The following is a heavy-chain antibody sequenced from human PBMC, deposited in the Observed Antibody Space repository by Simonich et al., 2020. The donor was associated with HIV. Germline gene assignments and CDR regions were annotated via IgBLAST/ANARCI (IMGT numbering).Heavy chain of an antibody. CDR3: ARDSPYLYDSNSYSPGY. CDR1: GYTFSNYG. D-gene: IGHD3-22*01. J-gene: IGHJ4*02. V-gene: IGHV1-18*01. CDR2: ISAYNGNT. Sequence: GASVKVSCKASGYTFSNYGICWVRQAPGQGFEWMGWISAYNGNTNYAQKFQGRVIMTTDTATSTAYMELRSLRSDDTAVYYCARDSPYLYDSNSYSPGYWGQGTLVTVSS.